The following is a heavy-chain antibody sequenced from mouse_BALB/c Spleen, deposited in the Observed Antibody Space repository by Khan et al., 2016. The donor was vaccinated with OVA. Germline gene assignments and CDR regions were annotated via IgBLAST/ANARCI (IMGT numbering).Heavy chain of an antibody. V-gene: IGHV1S81*02. Sequence: QVQLKESGAELVKAGASVKMSCKASGYTFTSYWMHWVKQRLGQGLEWFAETNPTNGRTYYNEKFKSKATLTVDKSSSTAYMLLSGPTFEDSAVYYCARSKEIVATYFDYWGQGTTLTVSS. CDR2: TNPTNGRT. CDR3: ARSKEIVATYFDY. CDR1: GYTFTSYW. J-gene: IGHJ2*01. D-gene: IGHD1-1*01.